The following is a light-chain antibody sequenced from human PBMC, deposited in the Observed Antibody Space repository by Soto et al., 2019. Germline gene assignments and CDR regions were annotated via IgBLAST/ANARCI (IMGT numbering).Light chain of an antibody. Sequence: EVGVTQSPGTLSLSPGVRATLSCRASQAVSSDYLAWYQQKPGQAPRLLIYGASSRASGIPDRFSGSGSGRDFSLTITRLEPEDFAVYDCQQFGSSLYTFGQGTKVQIK. CDR1: QAVSSDY. CDR3: QQFGSSLYT. V-gene: IGKV3-20*01. J-gene: IGKJ2*01. CDR2: GAS.